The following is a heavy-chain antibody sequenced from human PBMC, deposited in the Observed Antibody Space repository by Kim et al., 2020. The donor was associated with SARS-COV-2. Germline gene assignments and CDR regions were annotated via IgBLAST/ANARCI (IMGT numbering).Heavy chain of an antibody. D-gene: IGHD3-3*01. V-gene: IGHV4-39*01. CDR2: IYYSGST. J-gene: IGHJ4*02. CDR1: GGSISSSSYY. CDR3: AKIQSVLRFLEWLLWPDD. Sequence: SETLSLTCTVSGGSISSSSYYWGWIRQPPGKGLEWIGSIYYSGSTYYNPSLKSRVTISVDTSKNQFSLKLSSVTAADTAVYYCAKIQSVLRFLEWLLWPDDWGQGTLVTVSS.